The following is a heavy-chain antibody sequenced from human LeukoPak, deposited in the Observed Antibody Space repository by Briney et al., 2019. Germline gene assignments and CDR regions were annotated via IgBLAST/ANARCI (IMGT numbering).Heavy chain of an antibody. CDR2: IYYSGST. Sequence: SETLSLTCTVSGGSISSSSYYWGWIRQPPGKGLEWIGSIYYSGSTYYNPSLKSRVTISVDTSKNQFSLKLSSVTAADTAVYYCARLGVKRWLQLDRRGFDYWGQGTLVTASS. J-gene: IGHJ4*02. D-gene: IGHD5-24*01. CDR3: ARLGVKRWLQLDRRGFDY. CDR1: GGSISSSSYY. V-gene: IGHV4-39*07.